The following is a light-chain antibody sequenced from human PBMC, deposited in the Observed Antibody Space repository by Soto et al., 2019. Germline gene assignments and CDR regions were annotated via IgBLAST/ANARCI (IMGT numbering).Light chain of an antibody. CDR1: SGDVGGYNF. Sequence: QSALTQPPSASGSPGQSVTISCTGTSGDVGGYNFVSWYQQHPGKAPKFMIYEVSKRPSGVPDRFSGSKSGNTASLTVSGLQAEDEADYYCSSYAGGIKWVFGGGPKLTVL. J-gene: IGLJ3*02. V-gene: IGLV2-8*01. CDR2: EVS. CDR3: SSYAGGIKWV.